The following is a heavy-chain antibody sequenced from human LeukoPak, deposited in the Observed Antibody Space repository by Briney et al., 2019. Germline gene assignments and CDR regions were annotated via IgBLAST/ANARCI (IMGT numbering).Heavy chain of an antibody. CDR2: ISSSGSTI. V-gene: IGHV3-11*01. J-gene: IGHJ4*02. Sequence: GGSLRLSCAASGFTFSDYYMSWIRQAPGKGLEWVSYISSSGSTIYYADSVRGRFTISRDNAKNSLFLQMNSLRVEDTAVYYCAKHSWWSGYFYFLPFDYWGQGTLVTVSS. D-gene: IGHD3-3*01. CDR3: AKHSWWSGYFYFLPFDY. CDR1: GFTFSDYY.